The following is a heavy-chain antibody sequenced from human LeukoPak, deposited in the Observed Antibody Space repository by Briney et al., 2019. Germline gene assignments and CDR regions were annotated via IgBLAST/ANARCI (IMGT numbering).Heavy chain of an antibody. Sequence: ASVKVSCKASGYTFTRYGINWVRQAPGQGLEWMGRISAYNGYTNYAQKFQGRVTMTTDTSASTAYMELSSLRSEDMAVYYCARGLDPYYYGSGSQYYFDYWGQGTLVTVSS. CDR3: ARGLDPYYYGSGSQYYFDY. D-gene: IGHD3-10*01. CDR2: ISAYNGYT. J-gene: IGHJ4*02. V-gene: IGHV1-18*03. CDR1: GYTFTRYG.